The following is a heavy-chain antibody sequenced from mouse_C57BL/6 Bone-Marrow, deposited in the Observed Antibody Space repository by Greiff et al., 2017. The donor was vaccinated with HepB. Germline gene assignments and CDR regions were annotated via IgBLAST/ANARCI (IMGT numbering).Heavy chain of an antibody. CDR3: ARCDYDGRDY. J-gene: IGHJ2*01. D-gene: IGHD2-4*01. Sequence: VQLQQSGAELVRPGTSVKVSCKASGYAFTNYLIAWVKQRPGQGLEWIGVINPGSGGTNYNGKFKGKATLTADKSSSTAYMQLSSLTSEDSAVYFCARCDYDGRDYWGQGTTLTVSS. V-gene: IGHV1-54*01. CDR2: INPGSGGT. CDR1: GYAFTNYL.